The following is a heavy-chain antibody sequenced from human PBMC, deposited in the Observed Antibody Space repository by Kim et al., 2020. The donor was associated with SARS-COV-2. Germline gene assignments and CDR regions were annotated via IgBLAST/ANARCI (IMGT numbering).Heavy chain of an antibody. V-gene: IGHV3-23*01. CDR2: ISGSGGST. J-gene: IGHJ6*03. CDR1: GFTFSSYA. Sequence: GGSLRLSCAASGFTFSSYAMSWVRQAPGKGLEWVSAISGSGGSTYYADSVKGRFTISRDNSKNTLYLQMNSLRAEDTAVYYCAKASTRVGATAVYYYYMDVWGKGTTVTVSS. D-gene: IGHD1-26*01. CDR3: AKASTRVGATAVYYYYMDV.